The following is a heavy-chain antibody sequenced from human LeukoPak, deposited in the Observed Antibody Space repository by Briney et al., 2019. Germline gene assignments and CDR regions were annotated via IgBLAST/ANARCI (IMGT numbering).Heavy chain of an antibody. CDR2: INDSGSS. CDR1: GGSFSGYY. J-gene: IGHJ3*02. Sequence: PSETLSLTCAVYGGSFSGYYWTWIRQPPGKGLEWIGEINDSGSSNYNPSLKSRITMSVDTSKNQISLKLSSVTAADTAVYYRARGGRITLFGVVIMRAFDIWGQGTMVTVSS. V-gene: IGHV4-34*01. D-gene: IGHD3-3*01. CDR3: ARGGRITLFGVVIMRAFDI.